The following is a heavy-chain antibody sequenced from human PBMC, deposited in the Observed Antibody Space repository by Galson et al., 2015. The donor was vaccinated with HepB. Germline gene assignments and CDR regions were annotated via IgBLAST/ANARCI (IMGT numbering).Heavy chain of an antibody. D-gene: IGHD3-3*01. Sequence: SVKASCKASGYTFTSYAMDWVRQAPGQRLEWMGWINAGNGNTKYSQKFQGRVTITRDTSVSTAYMELSSLRSEDTAVYYCARGGFWSGYPFDYWGQGTLVTVSS. CDR1: GYTFTSYA. CDR3: ARGGFWSGYPFDY. CDR2: INAGNGNT. V-gene: IGHV1-3*01. J-gene: IGHJ4*02.